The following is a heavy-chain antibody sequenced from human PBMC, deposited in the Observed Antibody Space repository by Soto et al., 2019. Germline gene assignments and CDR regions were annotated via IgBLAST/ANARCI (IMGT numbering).Heavy chain of an antibody. CDR2: INHSGST. CDR1: GGSFSGYY. CDR3: ARFFPLLNWFDP. V-gene: IGHV4-34*01. Sequence: PSETLSLTCAVYGGSFSGYYWSWIRQPPGKGLEWIGEINHSGSTNYNPSLKSRVTISVDKSKNQFSLKLSSVTAADTAVYYCARFFPLLNWFDPWGQGTLVTVSS. D-gene: IGHD3-3*01. J-gene: IGHJ5*02.